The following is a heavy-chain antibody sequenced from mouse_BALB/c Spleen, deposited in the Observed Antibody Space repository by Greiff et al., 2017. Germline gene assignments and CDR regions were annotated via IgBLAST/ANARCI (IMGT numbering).Heavy chain of an antibody. CDR2: INPSNGGT. CDR3: TRWGITRGFDV. J-gene: IGHJ1*01. D-gene: IGHD2-4*01. Sequence: QVQLQQSGAELVKPGASVKLSCKASGYTFTSYYMYWVKQRPGQGLEWIGEINPSNGGTNFNEKFKSKATLTVDKSSSTAYMQLSSLTSEDSAVYYCTRWGITRGFDVWGAGTTVTVSS. CDR1: GYTFTSYY. V-gene: IGHV1S81*02.